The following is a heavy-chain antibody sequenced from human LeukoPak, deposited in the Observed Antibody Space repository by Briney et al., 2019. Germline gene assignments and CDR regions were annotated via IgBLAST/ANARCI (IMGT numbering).Heavy chain of an antibody. CDR1: GGSISSYY. Sequence: PSETLSLTCTVSGGSISSYYWSWIRQPAGKGLEWIGRIYTSGSTNYNPSLKSRVTISVDTSKNQFSLKLSSVTAADTAVYYCARGGTVAGHPDAFDIWGQGTMVTVSS. J-gene: IGHJ3*02. CDR3: ARGGTVAGHPDAFDI. V-gene: IGHV4-4*07. CDR2: IYTSGST. D-gene: IGHD6-19*01.